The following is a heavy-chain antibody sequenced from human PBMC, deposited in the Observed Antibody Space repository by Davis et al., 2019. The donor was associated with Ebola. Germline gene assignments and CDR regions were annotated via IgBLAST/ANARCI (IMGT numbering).Heavy chain of an antibody. CDR1: GGSFSGYY. V-gene: IGHV4-34*01. CDR3: ARHLIVAPWGYDP. Sequence: MPSETLSLTCAVYGGSFSGYYWSWIRQPPGKGLEWIGSIYYSGSTYYNPSLRSRVTISVDTSKNQFSLKLSSVTAADTAVYYCARHLIVAPWGYDPWGQGTLVTVSS. CDR2: IYYSGST. J-gene: IGHJ5*02. D-gene: IGHD3-22*01.